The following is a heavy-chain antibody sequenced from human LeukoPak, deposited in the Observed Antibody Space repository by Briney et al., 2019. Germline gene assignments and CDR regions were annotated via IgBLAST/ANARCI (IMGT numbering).Heavy chain of an antibody. D-gene: IGHD2/OR15-2a*01. V-gene: IGHV3-7*03. CDR2: VKQDGTEK. CDR3: ASRAFAIRS. CDR1: GFTFRDYW. Sequence: GGSLRLSCEASGFTFRDYWMTWVRQAPGKGLEWVANVKQDGTEKFYVDSVKGRFTISRDNGKNSLYLQMNSLRAEDTAVYYCASRAFAIRSWGQGALVTVSS. J-gene: IGHJ5*02.